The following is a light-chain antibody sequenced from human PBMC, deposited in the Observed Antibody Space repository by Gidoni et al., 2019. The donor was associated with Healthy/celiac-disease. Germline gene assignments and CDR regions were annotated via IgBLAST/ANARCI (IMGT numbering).Light chain of an antibody. CDR3: QQSYSTPQT. V-gene: IGKV1-39*01. Sequence: DIQMTQSPSSLSASVGDRVTITCRASQSISSYLNWYQQKPGKAPKLLIYAASSLQSGVPSRFSGSGSGTDFTLTISSLQPEDSATYYCQQSYSTPQTFGQXTKVEIK. CDR1: QSISSY. CDR2: AAS. J-gene: IGKJ1*01.